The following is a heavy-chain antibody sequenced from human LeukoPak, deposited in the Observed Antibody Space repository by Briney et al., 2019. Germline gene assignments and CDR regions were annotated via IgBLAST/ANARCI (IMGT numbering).Heavy chain of an antibody. V-gene: IGHV1-46*01. CDR2: INPRGGSA. CDR3: ARDRGYCSGGSCLNDAFDI. Sequence: ASVKVYCKASGDTFTSYAMNWVRQAPGERLQLIAIINPRGGSASYAQKFQGRVTMTRDMSTSTVYMELSSLRSEDTAVYYCARDRGYCSGGSCLNDAFDIWGQGTMVTVSS. CDR1: GDTFTSYA. D-gene: IGHD2-15*01. J-gene: IGHJ3*02.